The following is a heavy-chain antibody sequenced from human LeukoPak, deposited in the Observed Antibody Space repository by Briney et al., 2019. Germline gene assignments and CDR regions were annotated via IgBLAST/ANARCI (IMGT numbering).Heavy chain of an antibody. CDR2: INHSGST. CDR3: ARDQNYYDSSGYFPIFDY. J-gene: IGHJ4*02. V-gene: IGHV4-34*01. CDR1: GGSFSGYY. Sequence: PSETLSLTCAVYGGSFSGYYWSWIRQPPGKGLEWIGEINHSGSTNYNPSLKSRVTISVDTSKNQFSLKLSSVTAADTAVYYCARDQNYYDSSGYFPIFDYWGQGTLVTVSS. D-gene: IGHD3-22*01.